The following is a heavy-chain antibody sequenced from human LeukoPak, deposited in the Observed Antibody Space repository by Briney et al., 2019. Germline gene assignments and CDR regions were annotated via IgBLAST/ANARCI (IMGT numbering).Heavy chain of an antibody. CDR2: ISSSSSYI. Sequence: GGSLRLSCAASGFTFSSYSMNWVRQAPGKGLEWVSSISSSSSYIYYADSVKGRFTISRDNSKNTLYLQMNSLRAEDTALYYCVKSKGFATALHWYFDLWGRGTLVTVSS. V-gene: IGHV3-21*04. J-gene: IGHJ2*01. CDR1: GFTFSSYS. CDR3: VKSKGFATALHWYFDL. D-gene: IGHD4-17*01.